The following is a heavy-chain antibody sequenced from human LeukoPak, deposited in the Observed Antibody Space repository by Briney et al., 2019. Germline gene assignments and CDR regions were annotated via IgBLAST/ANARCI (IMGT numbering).Heavy chain of an antibody. D-gene: IGHD3-22*01. V-gene: IGHV3-23*01. Sequence: GGSLRLSCAASGFTLSSYGMMCFRQAPGKGREWVSAISGSGCSTYYADSVERLFTISRDNSTTTLSMQMTSMSAEDTAVYHCARLYDSSAYHADHFDYWGQGTLVTVSP. CDR3: ARLYDSSAYHADHFDY. CDR2: ISGSGCST. J-gene: IGHJ4*02. CDR1: GFTLSSYG.